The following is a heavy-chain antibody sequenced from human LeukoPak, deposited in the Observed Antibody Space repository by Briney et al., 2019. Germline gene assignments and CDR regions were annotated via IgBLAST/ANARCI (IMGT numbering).Heavy chain of an antibody. CDR1: GGSISSGGYY. D-gene: IGHD3-3*01. V-gene: IGHV4-31*03. CDR3: ARDGRLRFLEWSEMDV. Sequence: SETLSLTCTVSGGSISSGGYYWSWIRQHPGKGLEWIGYIYYSGSTYYNPSLESRVTMSVDTSKNQFSLKLSSVTAADTAVYYCARDGRLRFLEWSEMDVWGKGTTVTVSS. CDR2: IYYSGST. J-gene: IGHJ6*04.